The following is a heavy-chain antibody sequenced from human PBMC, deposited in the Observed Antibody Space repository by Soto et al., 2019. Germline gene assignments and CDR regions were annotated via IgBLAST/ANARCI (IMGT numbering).Heavy chain of an antibody. CDR3: GRSNDHSWSGKLDY. CDR1: GGSMSSSSYY. V-gene: IGHV4-39*01. CDR2: FYFTSEKT. Sequence: QVRMQESGPRLLKPSETLSLTCSVSGGSMSSSSYYWGWIRQPPGKGLEWIGSFYFTSEKTYYNPSLKSRVTISVDTSKNQFSLKLSSVTAADTSVYYCGRSNDHSWSGKLDYWGQGILVTVSS. J-gene: IGHJ4*02. D-gene: IGHD3-3*02.